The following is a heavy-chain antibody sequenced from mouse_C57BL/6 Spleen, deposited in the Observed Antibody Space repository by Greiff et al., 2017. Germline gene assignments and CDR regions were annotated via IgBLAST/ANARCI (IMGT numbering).Heavy chain of an antibody. CDR3: ARDSSVAQNYFDY. J-gene: IGHJ2*01. D-gene: IGHD1-1*01. Sequence: VQLQQSGPELVKPGASVKISCKASGYTFTDYYMNWVKQSHGKSLEWIGDINPNNGGTSYNQKFKGKATLTVDKSSSTAYMELRSLTSEDSAVYYCARDSSVAQNYFDYWGQGTTLTVSS. CDR2: INPNNGGT. CDR1: GYTFTDYY. V-gene: IGHV1-26*01.